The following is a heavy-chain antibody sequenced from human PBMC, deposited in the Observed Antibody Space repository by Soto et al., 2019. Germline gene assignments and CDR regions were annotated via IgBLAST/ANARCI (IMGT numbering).Heavy chain of an antibody. CDR2: ISAYNGNT. J-gene: IGHJ5*02. CDR1: GYTFTSYG. Sequence: ASVKVSCKASGYTFTSYGISWVRQAPGQGLEWMGWISAYNGNTNYAQKLQGRVTMTTDTSTSTAYMELRSLRSDDTAVYYCARGLEQWLTMGRFDPWGQGTLVTVSS. D-gene: IGHD6-19*01. V-gene: IGHV1-18*01. CDR3: ARGLEQWLTMGRFDP.